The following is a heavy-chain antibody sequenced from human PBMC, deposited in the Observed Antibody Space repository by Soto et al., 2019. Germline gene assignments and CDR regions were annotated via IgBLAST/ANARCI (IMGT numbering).Heavy chain of an antibody. V-gene: IGHV1-24*01. Sequence: GASVKVSCKVPGYSLSDLSIHWVRQAPGKGLEGMGGLDAEDGETIYAQKLQGRGTMTEDTSTDTAYMELSSLTSEDTAMYYCATLPRTIERTPAAIWSFDSWGQGTLVTVSS. CDR2: LDAEDGET. CDR3: ATLPRTIERTPAAIWSFDS. J-gene: IGHJ4*02. D-gene: IGHD2-2*01. CDR1: GYSLSDLS.